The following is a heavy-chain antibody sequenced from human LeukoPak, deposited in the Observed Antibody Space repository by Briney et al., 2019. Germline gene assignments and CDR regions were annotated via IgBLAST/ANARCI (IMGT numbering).Heavy chain of an antibody. V-gene: IGHV4-4*02. D-gene: IGHD6-13*01. J-gene: IGHJ6*02. CDR2: IYHSGST. Sequence: PSGTLSLTCAVSGGSISSSNWWSWVRQPPGKGLEWIGEIYHSGSTNYNPSLKSRVTISVDKSKNQFSLKLSSVAAADTAVYYCARVGGGIAAAGRLEVHYGMDVWGQGTTVTVSS. CDR1: GGSISSSNW. CDR3: ARVGGGIAAAGRLEVHYGMDV.